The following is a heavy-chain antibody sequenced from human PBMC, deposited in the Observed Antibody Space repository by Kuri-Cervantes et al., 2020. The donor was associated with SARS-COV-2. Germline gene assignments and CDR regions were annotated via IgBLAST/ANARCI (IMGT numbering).Heavy chain of an antibody. CDR2: ISAYNGNT. J-gene: IGHJ6*02. Sequence: SVKVSCKASGYTFTSYGISWVRQAPGQGLEWMGGISAYNGNTNYAQKLQGRVTMTTDTSTSTAYMELRSLRSDDTAVYYCAREGYCSSPSCKTYYFYYGMDVWGQGTTVTVSS. V-gene: IGHV1-18*01. CDR3: AREGYCSSPSCKTYYFYYGMDV. CDR1: GYTFTSYG. D-gene: IGHD2-2*01.